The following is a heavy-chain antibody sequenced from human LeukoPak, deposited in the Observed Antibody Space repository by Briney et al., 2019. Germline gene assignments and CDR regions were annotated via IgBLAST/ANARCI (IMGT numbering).Heavy chain of an antibody. Sequence: ASVKVSCKASGYTFINYGIAWVRQAPGQGLEWMGWISANNGNTNYAQKLQGRVTMTTDTSSCTAYVELRSLRSDVTAVYYCARDGYFDYWGQGTLVTVSS. CDR2: ISANNGNT. J-gene: IGHJ4*02. CDR1: GYTFINYG. V-gene: IGHV1-18*01. CDR3: ARDGYFDY.